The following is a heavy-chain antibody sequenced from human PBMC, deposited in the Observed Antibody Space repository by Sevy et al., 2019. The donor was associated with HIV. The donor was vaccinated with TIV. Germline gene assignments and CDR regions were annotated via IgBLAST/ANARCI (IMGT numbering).Heavy chain of an antibody. CDR3: ARAPPVVVVPGAPSWFDP. Sequence: SETLSLTCAVSGGSFSGYYWNWIRHPPGKALEWIGEINHSGSTNYNPSLKSRVTISVDTSKNQFSLKLNSVTAADTAVYYCARAPPVVVVPGAPSWFDPWGQGTLVTVSS. D-gene: IGHD2-2*01. V-gene: IGHV4-34*01. CDR1: GGSFSGYY. CDR2: INHSGST. J-gene: IGHJ5*02.